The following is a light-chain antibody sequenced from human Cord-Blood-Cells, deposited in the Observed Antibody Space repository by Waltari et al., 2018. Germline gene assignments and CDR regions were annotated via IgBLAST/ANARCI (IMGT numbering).Light chain of an antibody. V-gene: IGLV2-14*01. CDR3: SSYTSSSTWV. CDR1: SSDVGGYNY. Sequence: QSALTQPASASGSPGPSLTIPCTGTSSDVGGYNYVSWYQQHPGKAPKLMIYDVSNRPSGVSNRFSGSKSGNTASLTISGLQAEDEADYYCSSYTSSSTWVFGGGTKLTVL. CDR2: DVS. J-gene: IGLJ3*02.